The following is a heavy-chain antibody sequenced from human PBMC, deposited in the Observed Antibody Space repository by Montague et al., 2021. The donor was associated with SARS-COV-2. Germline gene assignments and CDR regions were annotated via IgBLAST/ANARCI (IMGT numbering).Heavy chain of an antibody. Sequence: TLSLTCTVSGGSISSNSYYWGWIRQPAGKGLEWIGRVYTSGSTNYNPSLKSRVTISGDTSRNQFSLRLTSVTAADTAMYYCARAVIYGDCAFAYFDFWGQGALVTVSS. CDR2: VYTSGST. J-gene: IGHJ4*02. CDR1: GGSISSNSYY. V-gene: IGHV4-61*02. CDR3: ARAVIYGDCAFAYFDF. D-gene: IGHD2-21*02.